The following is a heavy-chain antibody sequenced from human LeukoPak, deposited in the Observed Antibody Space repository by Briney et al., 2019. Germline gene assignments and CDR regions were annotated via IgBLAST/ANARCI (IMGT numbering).Heavy chain of an antibody. V-gene: IGHV4-39*07. J-gene: IGHJ5*02. CDR2: IYYSGST. D-gene: IGHD2-2*01. CDR1: GGSISSSSYY. CDR3: ARDSRYCSSTSCYSNWFDP. Sequence: PSETLSLTCTVSGGSISSSSYYWGWIRQPPGKGLEWIGSIYYSGSTYYNPSLKSRVTISVDTSKNQFSLKLSSVTAADTAVYYCARDSRYCSSTSCYSNWFDPWGQGTLVTVSS.